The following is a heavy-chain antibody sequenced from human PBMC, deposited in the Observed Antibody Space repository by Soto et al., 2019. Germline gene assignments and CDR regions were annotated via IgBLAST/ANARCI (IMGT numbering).Heavy chain of an antibody. Sequence: SETLSLTCTVSGGSISSYYWSWIRQPPGKGLEWIGYIYYSGSTNYNPSLKSRVTISVDTSKNQFSLKLSSVTAAGTAVYYCARRHGSCFDYWGQGTLVTVSS. CDR1: GGSISSYY. CDR3: ARRHGSCFDY. CDR2: IYYSGST. V-gene: IGHV4-59*08. J-gene: IGHJ4*02.